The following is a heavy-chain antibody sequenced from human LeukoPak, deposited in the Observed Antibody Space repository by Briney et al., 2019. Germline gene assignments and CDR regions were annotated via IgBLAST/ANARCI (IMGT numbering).Heavy chain of an antibody. CDR1: GGTFSSYA. CDR3: AENTHDYGDYYFDY. J-gene: IGHJ4*02. D-gene: IGHD4-17*01. Sequence: SVKVSCKASGGTFSSYAISWVRQAPGQGLEWMGRIIPILGIANYAQKFQGRVTITADKSTSTAYMELGSLRSEDTAVYYCAENTHDYGDYYFDYWGQGTLVTVSS. CDR2: IIPILGIA. V-gene: IGHV1-69*04.